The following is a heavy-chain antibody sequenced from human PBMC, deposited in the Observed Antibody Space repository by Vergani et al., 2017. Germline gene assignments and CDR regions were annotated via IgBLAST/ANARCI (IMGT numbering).Heavy chain of an antibody. CDR2: VSTNNRSQ. CDR1: GFNFSTYD. J-gene: IGHJ3*02. V-gene: IGHV3-48*01. Sequence: VHLVESGGGVVQPGRSLRLSCVASGFNFSTYDLMWVRQAPGKGLEWVAYVSTNNRSQSYADSVKGRFAVSRDSVKNSLFLQMNSLRVEDTAAYYCAREYSSSTGRGFDMWGQGTKVTVSP. CDR3: AREYSSSTGRGFDM. D-gene: IGHD3-22*01.